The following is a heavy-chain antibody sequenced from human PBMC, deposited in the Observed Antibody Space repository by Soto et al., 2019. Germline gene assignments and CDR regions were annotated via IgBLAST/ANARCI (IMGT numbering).Heavy chain of an antibody. CDR1: GFSFSIFA. D-gene: IGHD5-18*01. Sequence: EVHLLESGGGFLQPGGSLRLSCAASGFSFSIFAMNWVRQAPGKGLEWVSTISSGGGTTLYADSVKGRFTISRDNSKNTVSLQMNSRRAEDTAVYYCVRGYSYVWGQGTLVTVSS. CDR2: ISSGGGTT. J-gene: IGHJ4*02. V-gene: IGHV3-23*01. CDR3: VRGYSYV.